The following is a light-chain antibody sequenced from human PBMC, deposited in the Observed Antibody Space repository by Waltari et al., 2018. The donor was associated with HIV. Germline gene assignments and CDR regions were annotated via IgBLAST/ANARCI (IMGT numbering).Light chain of an antibody. CDR1: SSDVGGYNY. Sequence: QSALTQPRSVSGSPGQSVTISCTGTSSDVGGYNYVSWYQQHPGKAPKLMIYDVNKRPSGVPDRFTGSKYGNTASLTISGLQAEDEADYYCCSYGGSFFYVFGTGTKVTVL. CDR3: CSYGGSFFYV. J-gene: IGLJ1*01. V-gene: IGLV2-11*01. CDR2: DVN.